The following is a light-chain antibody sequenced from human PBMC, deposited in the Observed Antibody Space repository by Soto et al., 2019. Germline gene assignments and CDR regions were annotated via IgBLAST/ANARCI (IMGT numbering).Light chain of an antibody. V-gene: IGLV1-36*01. CDR2: YDD. CDR1: SSNVENNA. Sequence: QSVLTQPPSVSEGPRQRVTISCSGSSSNVENNAVNWYQQLPGKPPKLLIYYDDLLPSGVSDRFSGSKSATSASLAISGLQSDDEADYYCAAWDDSLDALVFGGGTKLTVL. J-gene: IGLJ3*02. CDR3: AAWDDSLDALV.